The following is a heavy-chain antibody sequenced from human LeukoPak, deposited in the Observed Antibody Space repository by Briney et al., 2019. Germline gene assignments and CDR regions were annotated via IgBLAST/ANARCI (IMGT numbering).Heavy chain of an antibody. D-gene: IGHD4-17*01. CDR1: GFDFSGYT. J-gene: IGHJ6*03. Sequence: GGSLRLSCAASGFDFSGYTMTWVRQAPGRGLEWVSAITSSSGDIYYADSGKGRFTISRDNAKKSLFMEMNSPRAEDTAVYYCTRVNGDFVDAYYYFYMDVWGKGTTVTVSS. V-gene: IGHV3-21*01. CDR3: TRVNGDFVDAYYYFYMDV. CDR2: ITSSSGDI.